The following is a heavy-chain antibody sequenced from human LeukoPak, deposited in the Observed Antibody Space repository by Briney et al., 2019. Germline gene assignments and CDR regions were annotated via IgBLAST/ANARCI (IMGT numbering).Heavy chain of an antibody. Sequence: PSETLSLTCTVSGGSISSSSYYWGWIRQPPGKGLEWIGSIYYSGSTYYNPSLKSRVTISVDTSKNQFSLKLSSVTAADTAVYYCARDGVEQWLGQGGYWGQGTLVTVSS. CDR3: ARDGVEQWLGQGGY. V-gene: IGHV4-39*07. CDR1: GGSISSSSYY. J-gene: IGHJ4*02. CDR2: IYYSGST. D-gene: IGHD6-19*01.